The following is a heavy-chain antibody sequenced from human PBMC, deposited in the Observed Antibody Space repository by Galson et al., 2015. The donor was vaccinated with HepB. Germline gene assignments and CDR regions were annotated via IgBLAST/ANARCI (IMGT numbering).Heavy chain of an antibody. D-gene: IGHD6-13*01. CDR2: INPSGGSA. J-gene: IGHJ4*02. CDR3: ARDPLPKYSSSWYFDY. CDR1: GYTFTTYY. V-gene: IGHV1-46*01. Sequence: SVKVSCKASGYTFTTYYIHWVRQAPEQGLEWMGVINPSGGSAIYTQNFQGRVTMTRDTSTSTVYMELSALRSEDTAVYYCARDPLPKYSSSWYFDYWGQGTLVTVSS.